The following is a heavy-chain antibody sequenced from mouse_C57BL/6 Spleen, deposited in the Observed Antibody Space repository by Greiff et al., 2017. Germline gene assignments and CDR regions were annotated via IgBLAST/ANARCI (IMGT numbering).Heavy chain of an antibody. V-gene: IGHV1-80*01. J-gene: IGHJ4*01. D-gene: IGHD2-4*01. CDR1: GYAFSSYW. Sequence: VKLVESGAELVKPGASVKISCKASGYAFSSYWMNWVKQRPGKGLEWIGQIYPGDGDTNYNGKFKGKDTLTADKSSSTAYMQLSSLTSEDSAVYFCARSPSYDYDRNYAMDYWGQGTSGTVSS. CDR2: IYPGDGDT. CDR3: ARSPSYDYDRNYAMDY.